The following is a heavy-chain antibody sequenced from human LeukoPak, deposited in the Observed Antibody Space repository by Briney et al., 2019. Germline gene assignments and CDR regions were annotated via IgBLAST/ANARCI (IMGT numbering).Heavy chain of an antibody. Sequence: PGGSLRLSCAASGFTFSSYGMSWVRQAPGKGLEWVSAISGSGGSTYYADSVKGRFTISRDNSKNTLYLQMNSLRAEDTAVYYCAKAFESGVRAEFRWFDPWGQGTLVTVSS. CDR3: AKAFESGVRAEFRWFDP. CDR2: ISGSGGST. CDR1: GFTFSSYG. D-gene: IGHD3-9*01. J-gene: IGHJ5*02. V-gene: IGHV3-23*01.